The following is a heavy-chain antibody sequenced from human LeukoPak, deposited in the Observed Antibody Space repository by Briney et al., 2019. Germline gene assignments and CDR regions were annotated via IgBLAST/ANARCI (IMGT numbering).Heavy chain of an antibody. V-gene: IGHV3-11*01. CDR2: ISSSGSTI. CDR1: GFTFSDYY. D-gene: IGHD1-7*01. J-gene: IGHJ6*04. CDR3: ARDSPKLYYYYGMDV. Sequence: GGSLRLSCAASGFTFSDYYMSWIRQAPGKGLEGVSYISSSGSTIYYADSVKGRFTISRDNAKNSLYLQMNSLRAEDTAVYYCARDSPKLYYYYGMDVWGKGTTVTVSS.